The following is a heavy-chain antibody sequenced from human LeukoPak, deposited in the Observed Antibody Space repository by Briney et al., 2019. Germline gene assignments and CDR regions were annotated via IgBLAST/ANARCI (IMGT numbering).Heavy chain of an antibody. Sequence: SGTLSLTCPVSGCSISHYYGSWIRQRPGKGLEWIGYIYYSGTTNYNPSLKSRVTISVDTSKNQFSLKLNSVTAADTAVYYCAREDPQTRVPEGMDVWGQGTTVTVSS. CDR1: GCSISHYY. CDR3: AREDPQTRVPEGMDV. D-gene: IGHD4/OR15-4a*01. J-gene: IGHJ6*02. CDR2: IYYSGTT. V-gene: IGHV4-59*01.